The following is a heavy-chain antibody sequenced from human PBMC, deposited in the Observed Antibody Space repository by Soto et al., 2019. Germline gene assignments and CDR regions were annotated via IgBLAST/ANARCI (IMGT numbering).Heavy chain of an antibody. CDR3: ARMVRGVRGNWFDP. CDR1: GGSFSGYY. Sequence: SETLSLTCAVYGGSFSGYYWSWIRQPPGKGLEWIGEINHSGSTNYNPSLKSRVTISVDTSKNQFSLKLSSVTAADTAVYYCARMVRGVRGNWFDPWGQGTLVTVPS. J-gene: IGHJ5*02. D-gene: IGHD3-10*01. CDR2: INHSGST. V-gene: IGHV4-34*01.